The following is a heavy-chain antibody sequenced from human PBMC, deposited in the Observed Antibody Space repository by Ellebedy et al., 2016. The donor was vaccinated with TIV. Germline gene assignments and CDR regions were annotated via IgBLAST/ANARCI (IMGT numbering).Heavy chain of an antibody. V-gene: IGHV3-21*01. J-gene: IGHJ6*02. CDR1: GFTFSSYS. Sequence: PGGSLRLSCAASGFTFSSYSMNWVRQAPGKGLEWVSSISTSKNYIYYAVSVKGRFTISRDNAKNSLSLQMKSLRAEDTAVYYCARARLGGGYHQHYYYGMDVWGQGTTVTVSS. CDR2: ISTSKNYI. D-gene: IGHD2-15*01. CDR3: ARARLGGGYHQHYYYGMDV.